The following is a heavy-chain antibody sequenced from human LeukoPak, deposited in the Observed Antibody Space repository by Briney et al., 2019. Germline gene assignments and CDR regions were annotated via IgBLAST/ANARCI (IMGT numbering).Heavy chain of an antibody. CDR2: ISAYNGNT. CDR3: ARDRSPRHYYDSSGYHGAADY. D-gene: IGHD3-22*01. Sequence: ASVKVSCKASGYTFTSYGISWVRQAPGQGLEWMGWISAYNGNTNYAQKLQGRVTMTTDTSTSTAYMELRSLRSDDTAVYYCARDRSPRHYYDSSGYHGAADYWGQGTLVTVSS. CDR1: GYTFTSYG. J-gene: IGHJ4*02. V-gene: IGHV1-18*01.